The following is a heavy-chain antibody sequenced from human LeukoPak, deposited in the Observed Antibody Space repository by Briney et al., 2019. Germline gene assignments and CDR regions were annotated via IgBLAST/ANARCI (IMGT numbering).Heavy chain of an antibody. CDR1: GYTFASFG. D-gene: IGHD2-15*01. V-gene: IGHV1-18*01. CDR2: ISAYNGNT. Sequence: EASVKVSCKASGYTFASFGISWVRQAPGQGLEWMGWISAYNGNTNYAQNFKDRVTMTTDTSTSTAYTELRSLRSDDTAVYYCARDIVMVVGSFYYGMDFWGQGTTVTVS. J-gene: IGHJ6*02. CDR3: ARDIVMVVGSFYYGMDF.